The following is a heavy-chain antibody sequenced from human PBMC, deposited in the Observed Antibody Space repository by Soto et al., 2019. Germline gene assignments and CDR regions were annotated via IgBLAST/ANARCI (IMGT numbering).Heavy chain of an antibody. D-gene: IGHD5-18*01. V-gene: IGHV4-39*01. CDR2: IYYSGTT. CDR3: ARHCKADTPMVNSDFDF. Sequence: QLQLQESGPGLVKPSETLSLTCTVSGGSISSTSYYWGWIRQPPGKGLEWIGNIYYSGTTYYNPSLKSRVTISVDTSKNQFSLKLSSVTAADTAVYYCARHCKADTPMVNSDFDFWGQGALVTVSS. CDR1: GGSISSTSYY. J-gene: IGHJ4*02.